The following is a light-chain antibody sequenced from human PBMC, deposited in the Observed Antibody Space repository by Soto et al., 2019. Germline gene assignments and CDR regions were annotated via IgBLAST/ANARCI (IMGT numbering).Light chain of an antibody. Sequence: DIQMTQSPSSLSASVGDRVTITCRASQSISTYLNWYQQKPGKAPKLLIYAASSLQSGVPSRFSGSGSGTDFTVTISSLQPEDFATYYCQQSYSRPLTFGGGTKVEIK. J-gene: IGKJ4*01. CDR3: QQSYSRPLT. CDR2: AAS. CDR1: QSISTY. V-gene: IGKV1-39*01.